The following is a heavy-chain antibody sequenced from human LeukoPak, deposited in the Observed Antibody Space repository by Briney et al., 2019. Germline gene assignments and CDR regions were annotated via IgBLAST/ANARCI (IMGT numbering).Heavy chain of an antibody. Sequence: SETLSLICAVYGGSFSGYYWSWIRQPPGKGLEWIGEINHSGSTNYNPSLKSRVTISVDTSKNQFSLKLSSVTAADTAVYYCARGGRWLQFHYFDYWGQGTLVTVSS. J-gene: IGHJ4*02. D-gene: IGHD5-24*01. CDR2: INHSGST. CDR1: GGSFSGYY. V-gene: IGHV4-34*01. CDR3: ARGGRWLQFHYFDY.